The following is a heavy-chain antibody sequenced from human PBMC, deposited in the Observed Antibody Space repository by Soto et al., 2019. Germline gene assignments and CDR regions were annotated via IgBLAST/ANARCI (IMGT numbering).Heavy chain of an antibody. CDR3: TTVSYYDFWSGYYPTYYYYYMDV. CDR1: GFTFSNAW. V-gene: IGHV3-15*01. Sequence: EVQLVESGGGLVKRGGSLRLSCAASGFTFSNAWMSWVRQAPGKGLEWVGRIKSKTDGGTTDYAAPVKGRFTISRDDSKNTLYLQMNSLKTEDTAVYYCTTVSYYDFWSGYYPTYYYYYMDVWGKGTTVTVSS. CDR2: IKSKTDGGTT. J-gene: IGHJ6*03. D-gene: IGHD3-3*01.